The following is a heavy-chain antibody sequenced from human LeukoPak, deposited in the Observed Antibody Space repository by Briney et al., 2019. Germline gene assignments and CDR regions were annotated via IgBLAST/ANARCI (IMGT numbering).Heavy chain of an antibody. D-gene: IGHD2-15*01. Sequence: GGSLRLSCAASGFTFSSYAMSWVRQAPGKGLEWVSAISGSGGSTYYADSVKGRFTISRDNSKNTLYLQMNSLRAEDTAVYYCAKSGGYCSGGSCQFDYWGQGTLVTVSS. CDR1: GFTFSSYA. CDR3: AKSGGYCSGGSCQFDY. V-gene: IGHV3-23*01. J-gene: IGHJ4*02. CDR2: ISGSGGST.